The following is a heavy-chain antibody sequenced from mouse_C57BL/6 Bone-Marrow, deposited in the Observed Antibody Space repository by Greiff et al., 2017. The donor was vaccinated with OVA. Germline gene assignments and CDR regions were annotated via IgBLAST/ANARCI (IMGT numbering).Heavy chain of an antibody. CDR3: ARCGWDYFDY. Sequence: QVRLQQPGAELVMPGASVKLSCKASGYTFTSYWMHWVKQRPGQGLEWIGEIDPSDSYTNYNQKFKGKSTLTVDKSSSTAYMQLSSLTSEDSAVYYCARCGWDYFDYWGQGTTLTVSS. J-gene: IGHJ2*01. CDR2: IDPSDSYT. D-gene: IGHD3-3*01. CDR1: GYTFTSYW. V-gene: IGHV1-69*01.